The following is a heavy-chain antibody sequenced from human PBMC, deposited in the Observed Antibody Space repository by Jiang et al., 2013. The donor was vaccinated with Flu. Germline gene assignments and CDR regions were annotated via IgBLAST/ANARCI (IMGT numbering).Heavy chain of an antibody. D-gene: IGHD3-10*01. J-gene: IGHJ4*02. CDR3: ARETTMVRGVTIDY. CDR1: GGSISSYY. V-gene: IGHV4-59*01. Sequence: GLVKPSETLSLTCTVSGGSISSYYWSWIRQPPGKGLEWIGYIYYSGSTNYNPSLKSRVTISVDTSKNQFSLKLSSVTAADTAVYYCARETTMVRGVTIDYWGQGTLVTVSS. CDR2: IYYSGST.